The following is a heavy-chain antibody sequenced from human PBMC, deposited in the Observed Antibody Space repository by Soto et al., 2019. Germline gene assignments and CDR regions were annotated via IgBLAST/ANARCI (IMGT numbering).Heavy chain of an antibody. J-gene: IGHJ4*02. CDR2: LFYGRSA. CDR1: GDSISSYY. D-gene: IGHD3-22*01. V-gene: IGHV4-59*01. Sequence: QVQLQESGPGLVKPSEALSLTCAVSGDSISSYYCMWIRQPPGKGLESIGYLFYGRSANYNPSLKSLRTLSGDPSTNQCSLTLSSMTAADTAVYYCALRSMAVVPEYWGQGTLVTVSS. CDR3: ALRSMAVVPEY.